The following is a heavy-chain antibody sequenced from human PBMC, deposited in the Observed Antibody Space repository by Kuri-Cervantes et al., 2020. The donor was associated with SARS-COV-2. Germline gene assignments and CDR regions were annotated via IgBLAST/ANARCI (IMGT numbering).Heavy chain of an antibody. Sequence: GSLRLSCAVSGYSISSGYYWGWIRQPPGKGLEWIGSIYHSGSTYYNPSLKSRVTISVDTSKNQFPLKLSSVTAADTAVYYCARVAAGYFDYWGQGTLVTVSS. V-gene: IGHV4-38-2*01. CDR2: IYHSGST. CDR1: GYSISSGYY. J-gene: IGHJ4*02. CDR3: ARVAAGYFDY. D-gene: IGHD6-25*01.